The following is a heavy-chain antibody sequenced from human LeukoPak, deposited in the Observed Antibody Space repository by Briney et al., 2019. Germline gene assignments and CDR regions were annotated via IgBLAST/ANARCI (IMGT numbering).Heavy chain of an antibody. CDR3: AELGTTMIGGV. CDR1: GFTFSSYW. D-gene: IGHD3-10*02. Sequence: GGSLRLSCAASGFTFSSYWMSWVRQAPGKGLEWVANIKQDGSGKYYVDSVKGRFTISRDNAKNSLYLQMNSLRAEDTAVYYCAELGTTMIGGVWGKGTTVTISS. J-gene: IGHJ6*04. CDR2: IKQDGSGK. V-gene: IGHV3-7*01.